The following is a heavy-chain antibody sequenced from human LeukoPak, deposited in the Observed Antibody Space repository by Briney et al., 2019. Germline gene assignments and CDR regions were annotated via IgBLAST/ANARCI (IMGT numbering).Heavy chain of an antibody. CDR2: IKSKSDGGTI. CDR3: ATTRTY. V-gene: IGHV3-15*07. J-gene: IGHJ4*02. CDR1: GFTFSSTW. Sequence: GGSLRLSCAASGFTFSSTWMYWVRQAPGKGLEWVGRIKSKSDGGTIDYAAPVKGRFTISRDDSKNTLYLQMHSLTTEDTAVYYCATTRTYWGQGTLVTVSS.